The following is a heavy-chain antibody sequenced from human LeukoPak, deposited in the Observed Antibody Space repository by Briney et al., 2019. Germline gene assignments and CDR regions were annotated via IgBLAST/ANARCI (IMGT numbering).Heavy chain of an antibody. Sequence: PSETLSLTCAVSGGSISSSNWWTWVRQPPGKGLEWIGEIYHSGGTNYNPSLESRVSISVDKSKNQFSLKLSSVTAADTAVYYCARGASTFPFDYWGRGTLVTVSS. J-gene: IGHJ4*02. CDR3: ARGASTFPFDY. D-gene: IGHD3-16*01. CDR1: GGSISSSNW. CDR2: IYHSGGT. V-gene: IGHV4-4*02.